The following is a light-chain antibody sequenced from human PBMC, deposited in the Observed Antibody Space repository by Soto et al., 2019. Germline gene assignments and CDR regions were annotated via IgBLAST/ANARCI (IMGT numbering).Light chain of an antibody. V-gene: IGKV2-28*01. CDR3: MQALRTPT. J-gene: IGKJ4*01. Sequence: DIVMTQSPLSLPVTPGEPASISCRSSQSLLHSNGHNYLDWYVQKPGQSPQLLIYLGSHRASGGPDRFSGSGSGTDFTLRINTVEAEDVGVYYCMQALRTPTFGGGTKVEIK. CDR2: LGS. CDR1: QSLLHSNGHNY.